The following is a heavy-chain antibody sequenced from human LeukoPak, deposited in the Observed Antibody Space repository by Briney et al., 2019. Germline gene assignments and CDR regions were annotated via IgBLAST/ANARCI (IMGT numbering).Heavy chain of an antibody. J-gene: IGHJ4*02. V-gene: IGHV3-23*01. CDR3: ASRGDDGWGFFHY. Sequence: GGSLRLSCEASGFTLSTYVMYWVRQAPGKGLEWVSRVSESADRTFYADSVKGRFTISRDNTKNTLYSEMSSLRVEDTAVYYCASRGDDGWGFFHYWGQGILVTVSS. CDR2: VSESADRT. D-gene: IGHD5-24*01. CDR1: GFTLSTYV.